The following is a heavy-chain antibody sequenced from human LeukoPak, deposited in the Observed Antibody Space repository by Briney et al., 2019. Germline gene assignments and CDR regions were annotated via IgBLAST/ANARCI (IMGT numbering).Heavy chain of an antibody. CDR3: ARASRWAHSDSNEYHDAFDI. J-gene: IGHJ3*02. CDR2: ISSGGSTM. V-gene: IGHV3-48*03. Sequence: GGSLRLSCAASGFSFSSFEMNWVRQAPGKGLEWVSYISSGGSTMDYADSVKGRFTISRDSAKNSLYLQMNSLRAEDTAVYYCARASRWAHSDSNEYHDAFDIWGQGTMVTVSS. D-gene: IGHD3-22*01. CDR1: GFSFSSFE.